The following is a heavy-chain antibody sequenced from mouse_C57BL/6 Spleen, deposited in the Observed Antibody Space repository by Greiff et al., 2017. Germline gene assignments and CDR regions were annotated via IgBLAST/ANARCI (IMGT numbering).Heavy chain of an antibody. CDR1: GYTFTGYW. Sequence: QVQLQQSGAELMKPGASVKLSCKATGYTFTGYWIEWVKQRPGHGLEWIGEILPGSGSTNYNEKFKGKATFTADTSSNTAYMQLSSLTTEDSAIYYCARSPLTTVVATRAMDYWGQGTSVTVSS. V-gene: IGHV1-9*01. CDR3: ARSPLTTVVATRAMDY. D-gene: IGHD1-1*01. CDR2: ILPGSGST. J-gene: IGHJ4*01.